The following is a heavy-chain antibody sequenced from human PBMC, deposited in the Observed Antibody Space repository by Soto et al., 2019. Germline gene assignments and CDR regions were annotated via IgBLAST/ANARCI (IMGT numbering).Heavy chain of an antibody. Sequence: PSETLSLTCAVSGGSISSSNWWSCVRQPPGKGLEWIGEIYHSGSTNYNPSLKSRITINPDTSKNQFSLQLNSVTPEDTAVYYCARDFNWNYDYWGQGTLVTVSS. CDR2: IYHSGST. V-gene: IGHV4-4*02. CDR3: ARDFNWNYDY. J-gene: IGHJ4*02. D-gene: IGHD1-7*01. CDR1: GGSISSSNW.